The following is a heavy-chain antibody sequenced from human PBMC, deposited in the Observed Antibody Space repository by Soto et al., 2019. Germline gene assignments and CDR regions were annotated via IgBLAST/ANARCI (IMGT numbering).Heavy chain of an antibody. D-gene: IGHD3-9*01. CDR1: GFTFSCYS. V-gene: IGHV3-48*02. CDR3: VREDILGVRSFDY. Sequence: GGSLRLSCAASGFTFSCYSVNWVRQAPGKGLEWVSYISSGSKTIYYADSVKGRFIVSRDNAKNSQYLQMNSLGDEDTAVYYCVREDILGVRSFDYWGQGTLVTVSS. CDR2: ISSGSKTI. J-gene: IGHJ4*02.